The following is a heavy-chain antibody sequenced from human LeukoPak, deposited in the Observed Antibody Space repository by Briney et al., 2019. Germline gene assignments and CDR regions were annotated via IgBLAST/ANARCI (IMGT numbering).Heavy chain of an antibody. CDR3: SLVGATSYYYYGMDV. CDR1: GYTFSSYE. D-gene: IGHD1-26*01. Sequence: GGSLRLSCAGSGYTFSSYEMNWVRQAPGKGLEWVSYISSSGSTIYYADSVKGRFTISRDNAKNSLYLQMNSLRAEDTAVYYCSLVGATSYYYYGMDVWGQGTTVTVSS. J-gene: IGHJ6*02. V-gene: IGHV3-48*03. CDR2: ISSSGSTI.